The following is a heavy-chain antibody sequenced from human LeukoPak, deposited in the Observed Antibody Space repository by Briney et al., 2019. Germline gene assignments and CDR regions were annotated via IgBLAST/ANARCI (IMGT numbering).Heavy chain of an antibody. J-gene: IGHJ4*02. D-gene: IGHD5-18*01. CDR3: ARGVQRAALVPPYYFDF. V-gene: IGHV4-34*01. CDR2: INHFGRT. CDR1: DDSYRNYY. Sequence: SETLSLTCTVYDDSYRNYYWTWIRQSPGKGLEWIGEINHFGRTNYSPSLKSRLTMSVGASRNQFSLTLTSVTAADTAVYSCARGVQRAALVPPYYFDFWGQGTLVTVSS.